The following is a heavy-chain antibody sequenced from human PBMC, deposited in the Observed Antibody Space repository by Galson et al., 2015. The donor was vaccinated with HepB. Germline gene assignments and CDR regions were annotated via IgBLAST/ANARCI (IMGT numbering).Heavy chain of an antibody. V-gene: IGHV3-21*01. CDR1: GFTFSSYS. CDR2: ISSSSSYI. J-gene: IGHJ3*02. D-gene: IGHD1-26*01. CDR3: ARDYRSGSYSFPFDI. Sequence: SLRLSCAASGFTFSSYSMNWVRQAPGKGLEWVSSISSSSSYIYYADSVKGRFTISRDNAKNSLYLQMNSLRAEDTAVCYCARDYRSGSYSFPFDIWGQGTMVTVSS.